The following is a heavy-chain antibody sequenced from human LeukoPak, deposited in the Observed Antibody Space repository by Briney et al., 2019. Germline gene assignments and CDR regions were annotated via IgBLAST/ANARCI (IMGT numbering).Heavy chain of an antibody. J-gene: IGHJ4*02. Sequence: SETLSLTCTVSGDSISRGDYYWGWIRQHPGTRLEWIGYIYYSGSTNYNPSLKSRVTISVDTSKNQFSLKLSSVTAADTAVYYCASLIAAAGGYFDYWGQGTLVTVSS. V-gene: IGHV4-61*08. D-gene: IGHD6-13*01. CDR3: ASLIAAAGGYFDY. CDR2: IYYSGST. CDR1: GDSISRGDYY.